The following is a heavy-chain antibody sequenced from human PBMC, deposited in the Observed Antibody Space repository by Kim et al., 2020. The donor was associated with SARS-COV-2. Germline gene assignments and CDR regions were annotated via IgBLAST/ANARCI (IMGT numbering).Heavy chain of an antibody. CDR3: ARGWYYDSSGYYYDFQH. Sequence: VKGRITLSRDNAKNSLYLQMNSLRAEDTAVYYCARGWYYDSSGYYYDFQHWGQGTLVTVSS. J-gene: IGHJ1*01. V-gene: IGHV3-21*01. D-gene: IGHD3-22*01.